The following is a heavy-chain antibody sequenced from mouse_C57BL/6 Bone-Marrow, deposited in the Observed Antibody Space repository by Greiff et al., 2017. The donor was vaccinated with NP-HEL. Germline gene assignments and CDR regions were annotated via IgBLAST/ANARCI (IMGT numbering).Heavy chain of an antibody. V-gene: IGHV1-69*01. J-gene: IGHJ4*01. Sequence: VQLQQPGAELVMPGASVKLSCKASGYTFTSYWMHWVKQRPGQGLEWIGEIDPSVSYTNYNQKFKGKSTLTVDKSSSTASMQLSSLTSEDSAVYYCARSWDAMDYWGRGTSVTVSS. CDR3: ARSWDAMDY. CDR1: GYTFTSYW. CDR2: IDPSVSYT. D-gene: IGHD4-1*01.